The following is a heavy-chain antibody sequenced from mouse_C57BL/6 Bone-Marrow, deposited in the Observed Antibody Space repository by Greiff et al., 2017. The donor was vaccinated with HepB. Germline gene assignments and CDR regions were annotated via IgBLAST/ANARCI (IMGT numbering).Heavy chain of an antibody. J-gene: IGHJ2*01. D-gene: IGHD4-1*01. CDR2: IYPGSGNT. Sequence: QVQLQQPGAELVRPGASVKLSCKASGYTFTDYYINWVKQRPGQGLEWIARIYPGSGNTYYNEKFKGKATLTAEKSSSTAYMQLSSLTSEDSAVYFCARKANWDQGNFDYWGQGTTLTVSS. CDR3: ARKANWDQGNFDY. CDR1: GYTFTDYY. V-gene: IGHV1-76*01.